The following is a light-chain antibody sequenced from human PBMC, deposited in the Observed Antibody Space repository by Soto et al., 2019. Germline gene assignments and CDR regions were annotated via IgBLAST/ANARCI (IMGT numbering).Light chain of an antibody. J-gene: IGKJ1*01. Sequence: DVQMTPSHSTLFASVGDRVTITCRASQSIMYWLAWYQQKPGKAPKLLVYKASTLESGVPSRCSASGSGTIFTLSISSLPPDDFATYYCHQYDSQVTFGQGTKVDIK. V-gene: IGKV1-5*03. CDR3: HQYDSQVT. CDR2: KAS. CDR1: QSIMYW.